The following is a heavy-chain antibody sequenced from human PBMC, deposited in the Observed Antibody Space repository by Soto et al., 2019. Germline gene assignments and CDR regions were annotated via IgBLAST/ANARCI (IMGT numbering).Heavy chain of an antibody. CDR2: INKDGSKQ. Sequence: LRLSCAASGFTFTAYYMTWVRQVPGKGLEWVASINKDGSKQYYVDSVKGRFTISRDNAMNSLYLQMNSLRAGDTALYYCSRENWFQDYWGQGTLVTVSS. CDR1: GFTFTAYY. V-gene: IGHV3-7*03. CDR3: SRENWFQDY. D-gene: IGHD3-10*01. J-gene: IGHJ4*02.